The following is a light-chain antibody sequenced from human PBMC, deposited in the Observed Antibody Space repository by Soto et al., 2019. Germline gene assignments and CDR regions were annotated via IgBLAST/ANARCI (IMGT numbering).Light chain of an antibody. CDR3: QQHGSSPIT. Sequence: EIVLTQSPGTLSLSQGYRSTLSCRASQSVIYLAWYQQKPGQAPRLLIYDASSRATGIPDRFSGSGSGTDFTLTISRLEPEDFAVYYCQQHGSSPITFGQGTRLEIK. J-gene: IGKJ5*01. V-gene: IGKV3-20*01. CDR2: DAS. CDR1: QSVIY.